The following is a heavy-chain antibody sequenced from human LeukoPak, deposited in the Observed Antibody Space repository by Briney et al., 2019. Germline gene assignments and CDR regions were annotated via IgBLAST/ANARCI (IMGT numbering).Heavy chain of an antibody. CDR2: IRYDGSNK. J-gene: IGHJ4*02. CDR1: GFTFNTYG. Sequence: PGGSLRLSCAASGFTFNTYGMHWVRQAPGKGLEWVAFIRYDGSNKYYADSVKGRFTISRDNSKNTLYLQMNSLRAEDTAVYYCAKGKGATVNVKYYFDYWGQGTLVTVSS. CDR3: AKGKGATVNVKYYFDY. D-gene: IGHD4-17*01. V-gene: IGHV3-30*02.